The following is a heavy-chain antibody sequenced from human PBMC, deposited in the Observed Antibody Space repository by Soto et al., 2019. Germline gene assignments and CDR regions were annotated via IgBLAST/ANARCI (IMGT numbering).Heavy chain of an antibody. J-gene: IGHJ6*02. CDR1: GFTFSSYA. V-gene: IGHV3-30-3*01. CDR2: ISYDGSNK. D-gene: IGHD2-15*01. CDR3: ARDLRSGRSGNQYCSGGSCYTYYYYYGMDV. Sequence: QVQLVESGGGVVQPGRSLRLSCAASGFTFSSYAMHWVRQAPGKGLEWVAVISYDGSNKYYADSVKGRFTISRDNSKNTLYLQMNSLRAEDTAVYYCARDLRSGRSGNQYCSGGSCYTYYYYYGMDVWGQGTTVTVSS.